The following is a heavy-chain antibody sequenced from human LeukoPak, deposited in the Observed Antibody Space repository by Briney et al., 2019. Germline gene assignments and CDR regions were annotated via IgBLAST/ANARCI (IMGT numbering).Heavy chain of an antibody. CDR1: GDSISSYY. J-gene: IGHJ3*02. D-gene: IGHD3-9*01. CDR3: ARGPASHILTGYYTSGAFDI. CDR2: IYSSGNT. Sequence: SETLSLTCTVSGDSISSYYWSWIRQPAGKGLEWIGRIYSSGNTNYSPSLKSRVTMSVDTSKNQFSLKMTSVTAADTALYYCARGPASHILTGYYTSGAFDIWGQGTMVTVSS. V-gene: IGHV4-4*07.